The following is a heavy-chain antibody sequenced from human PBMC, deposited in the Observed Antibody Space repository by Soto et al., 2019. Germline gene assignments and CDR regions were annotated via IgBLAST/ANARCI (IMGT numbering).Heavy chain of an antibody. V-gene: IGHV3-23*01. CDR2: ISGSGGST. CDR3: AKVAGLYDILTGYYIFDY. Sequence: EVQLLESGGGLVQPGGSLRLSCAASGFTFSSYAMSWVRQAPGKGLEWVSAISGSGGSTYYADSVKGRFTISRDNSKNTLYLQMNSLRAEETAVYYCAKVAGLYDILTGYYIFDYWGQGTLVTVSS. J-gene: IGHJ4*02. D-gene: IGHD3-9*01. CDR1: GFTFSSYA.